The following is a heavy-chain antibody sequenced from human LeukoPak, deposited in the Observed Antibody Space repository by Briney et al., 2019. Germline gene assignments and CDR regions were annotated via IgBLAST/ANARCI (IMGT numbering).Heavy chain of an antibody. J-gene: IGHJ4*02. D-gene: IGHD3-3*01. CDR1: GGTFSSYA. CDR2: IIPIFGTA. CDR3: ARDLYDFWSGLDY. Sequence: SVKVSCKASGGTFSSYAISWVRQAPGQGLEWMGRIIPIFGTANYAQKFQGRVTITTDESTSTAYMELSSLRPEDTAVYYCARDLYDFWSGLDYWGQGTLVTVSS. V-gene: IGHV1-69*05.